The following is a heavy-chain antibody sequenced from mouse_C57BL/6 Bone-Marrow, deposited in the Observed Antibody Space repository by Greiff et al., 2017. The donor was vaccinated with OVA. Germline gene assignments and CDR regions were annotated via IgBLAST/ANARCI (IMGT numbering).Heavy chain of an antibody. CDR2: IYPGDGDT. CDR3: ARGGGFAY. V-gene: IGHV1-82*01. J-gene: IGHJ3*01. CDR1: GYAFSSSW. Sequence: VKLMESGPELVKPGASVKISCKASGYAFSSSWMNWVKQRPGKGLEWIGRIYPGDGDTNYNGKFKGKATLTADKSSSTAYMQLSSLTSEVSAVYFCARGGGFAYWGQGTLVTVSA.